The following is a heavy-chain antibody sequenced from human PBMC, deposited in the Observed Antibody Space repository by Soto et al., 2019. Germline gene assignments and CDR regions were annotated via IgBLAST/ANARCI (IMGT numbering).Heavy chain of an antibody. J-gene: IGHJ5*01. CDR2: VSGNNGAS. D-gene: IGHD2-2*01. V-gene: IGHV1-18*04. CDR1: AYASADFG. CDR3: VRDQKYFRVNGNWFDS. Sequence: SVKVCFKASAYASADFGISWVRQAPGQGLEWMGWVSGNNGASNPAPKVQGRITMTLDTSTGVSYMALRSLRSDDTAIYYCVRDQKYFRVNGNWFDSWGQGTLVTVSS.